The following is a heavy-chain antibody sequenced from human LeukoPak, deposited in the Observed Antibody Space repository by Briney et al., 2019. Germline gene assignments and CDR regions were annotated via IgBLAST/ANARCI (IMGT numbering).Heavy chain of an antibody. CDR3: ARGKIWSPVYLSH. CDR1: GGPISSYH. Sequence: TTSETLSLTCSVSGGPISSYHWSWIRQPPGKGLEWIGNIYPSGTTNYNRSLKRRVTISMDTSKNQFSLKLSSVTAADTAVYYCARGKIWSPVYLSHWGQGTLVTVSS. J-gene: IGHJ4*02. V-gene: IGHV4-59*13. D-gene: IGHD3-10*01. CDR2: IYPSGTT.